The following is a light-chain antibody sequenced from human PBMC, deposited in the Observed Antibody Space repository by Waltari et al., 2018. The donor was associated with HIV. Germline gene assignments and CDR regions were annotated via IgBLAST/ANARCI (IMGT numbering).Light chain of an antibody. CDR3: SAWDDNVNAL. J-gene: IGLJ2*01. CDR2: SNN. Sequence: QSVLRQPPSASGTPGQRVTISCSGSRSNFGSNNVNWYQPLPGTAPKLLIYSNNRRPSGVPDRFSGSKSGTSASLAISGLQSEDEADYYCSAWDDNVNALFGGGTKLTVL. V-gene: IGLV1-44*01. CDR1: RSNFGSNN.